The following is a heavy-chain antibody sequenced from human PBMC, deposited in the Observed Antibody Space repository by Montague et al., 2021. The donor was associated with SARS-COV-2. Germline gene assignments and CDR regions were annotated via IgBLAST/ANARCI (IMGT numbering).Heavy chain of an antibody. CDR3: ARGAREGSGFRPWSFDS. J-gene: IGHJ4*02. CDR1: GGSFSGYS. V-gene: IGHV4-34*01. CDR2: INHSGST. Sequence: SETLSLNCAVYGGSFSGYSWTWIRQPPGKGLEWIGEINHSGSTNYNPSLKSRVTMSVDTSKNQFSLKLSSVTAADTAVYYCARGAREGSGFRPWSFDSWGQGTLVSVSS. D-gene: IGHD5-18*01.